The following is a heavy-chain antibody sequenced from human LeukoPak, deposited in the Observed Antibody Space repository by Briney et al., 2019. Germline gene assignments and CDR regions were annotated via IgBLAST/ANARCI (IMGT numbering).Heavy chain of an antibody. CDR1: GFAFSSYA. CDR3: ANPSVYDSSGYYCQPADY. V-gene: IGHV3-23*01. CDR2: ISGSGGST. Sequence: GGSLRLSCAASGFAFSSYAMSWVRQAPGKGLEWVSAISGSGGSTYYADSVKGRFTISRDNSKNTLYLQMNSLRAEDTAVYYCANPSVYDSSGYYCQPADYWGQGTLVTVSS. D-gene: IGHD3-22*01. J-gene: IGHJ4*02.